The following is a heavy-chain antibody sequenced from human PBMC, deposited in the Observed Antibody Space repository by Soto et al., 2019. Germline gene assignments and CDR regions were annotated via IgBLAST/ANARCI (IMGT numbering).Heavy chain of an antibody. D-gene: IGHD3-22*01. CDR1: GYNFTSYA. CDR2: INAANGNT. Sequence: ASVKVSCKASGYNFTSYAMHWVRQAPGQRLEWMGWINAANGNTKYSQKFQGRVTITRDTSASTAYMELSSLRSEDTAVYYCARTNYYNSSGNAYWGQGTQVTVSS. CDR3: ARTNYYNSSGNAY. J-gene: IGHJ4*02. V-gene: IGHV1-3*01.